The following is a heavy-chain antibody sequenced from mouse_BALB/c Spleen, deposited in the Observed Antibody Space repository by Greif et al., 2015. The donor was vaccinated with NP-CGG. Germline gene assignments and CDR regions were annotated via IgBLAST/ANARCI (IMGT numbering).Heavy chain of an antibody. V-gene: IGHV14-3*02. D-gene: IGHD4-1*01. CDR1: GFNIKDTY. CDR3: ARGGLTGTFAMDY. J-gene: IGHJ4*01. Sequence: VQLQQSGAELVKPGASVKLSCTASGFNIKDTYMHWVKQRPEQGLEWIGRIDPANGNTKYDPKFQGKATITADTSSNTASLQLSSLRSEDTAVYYCARGGLTGTFAMDYWGQGTSVTVSS. CDR2: IDPANGNT.